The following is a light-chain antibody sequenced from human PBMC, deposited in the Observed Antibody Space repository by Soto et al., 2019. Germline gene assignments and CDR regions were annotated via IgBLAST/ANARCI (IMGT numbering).Light chain of an antibody. J-gene: IGLJ2*01. CDR3: LSFDSSLSVV. CDR1: SSNIGAGYD. CDR2: GNT. V-gene: IGLV1-40*01. Sequence: QPVLTQPPSVSGAPGKRVTISCTGSSSNIGAGYDVHWYQQLPGRAPKLLIYGNTNRPSGVPDRFSGSKSGTSASLAITGLKAEDEADYYCLSFDSSLSVVFGGGTKVTVL.